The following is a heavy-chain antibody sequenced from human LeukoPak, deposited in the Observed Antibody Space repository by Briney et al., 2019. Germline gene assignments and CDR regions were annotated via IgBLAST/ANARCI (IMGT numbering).Heavy chain of an antibody. CDR1: GGSFSGYY. J-gene: IGHJ4*02. Sequence: PSETLSLTCAVYGGSFSGYYWSWIRQPPGKGLEWIGEINHSGSTNYNPSLKSRVTISVDTSKNQFSLKLSSVTAADTAVYYCARGRLLWFGELLSPYYFDYWGQGTLVTVSS. CDR2: INHSGST. V-gene: IGHV4-34*01. CDR3: ARGRLLWFGELLSPYYFDY. D-gene: IGHD3-10*01.